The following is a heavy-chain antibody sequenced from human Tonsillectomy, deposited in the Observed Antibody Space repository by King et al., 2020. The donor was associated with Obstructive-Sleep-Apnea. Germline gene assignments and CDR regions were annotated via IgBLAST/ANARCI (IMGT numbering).Heavy chain of an antibody. Sequence: VQLVESGGGLVKPGGSLRVSCAVSGITFRDAWMSWVRQAPGKGLEWVGRIKRQGGGGTSDYAAPGKGRFIISRDDSKNTLYLQMNSLKIEDTAVYYCTWMTTVTTIDFWGQGTQVTVSS. V-gene: IGHV3-15*01. D-gene: IGHD4-17*01. CDR2: IKRQGGGGTS. J-gene: IGHJ4*02. CDR1: GITFRDAW. CDR3: TWMTTVTTIDF.